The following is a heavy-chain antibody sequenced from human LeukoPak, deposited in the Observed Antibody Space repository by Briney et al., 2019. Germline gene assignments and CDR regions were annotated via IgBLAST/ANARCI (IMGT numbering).Heavy chain of an antibody. Sequence: SETLSLTCAVYGGSFSGYYWSWIRQPPGKGLEWIGEINHSGSTNYNPSLKSRVTISVDTSKNQFSLKLSSVTAADTAVYYCARGPLRFWEWLFSFDYWGQGPLVTVSS. J-gene: IGHJ4*02. CDR1: GGSFSGYY. V-gene: IGHV4-34*01. D-gene: IGHD3-3*01. CDR3: ARGPLRFWEWLFSFDY. CDR2: INHSGST.